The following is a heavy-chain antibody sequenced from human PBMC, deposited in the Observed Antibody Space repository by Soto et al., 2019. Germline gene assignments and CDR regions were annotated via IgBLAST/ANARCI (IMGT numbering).Heavy chain of an antibody. J-gene: IGHJ4*02. CDR3: AGDLKVLVGATTVFGY. D-gene: IGHD1-26*01. CDR1: GYTFTSYG. V-gene: IGHV1-18*01. Sequence: GASVKVSCKASGYTFTSYGISWVRQAPGQGLEWMGWISAYNGNTNYAQKLQGRVTMTTDTSTSTAYMELRSLRSDDTAVYYCAGDLKVLVGATTVFGYWGQGTLVTVSS. CDR2: ISAYNGNT.